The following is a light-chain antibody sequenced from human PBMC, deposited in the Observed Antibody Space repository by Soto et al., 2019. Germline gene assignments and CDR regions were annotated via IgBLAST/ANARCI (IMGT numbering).Light chain of an antibody. CDR1: SSDVGGYNY. V-gene: IGLV2-14*01. Sequence: QSALTQPASVSGSPGQSITISCTGTSSDVGGYNYVSWYQQHPGKAPKLMIYAVSNRPSGVSTRFSGSKSGNTASLTISGLQAEDEADCHCSSYTTSSTLLYVFGTGTKLTVL. CDR3: SSYTTSSTLLYV. J-gene: IGLJ1*01. CDR2: AVS.